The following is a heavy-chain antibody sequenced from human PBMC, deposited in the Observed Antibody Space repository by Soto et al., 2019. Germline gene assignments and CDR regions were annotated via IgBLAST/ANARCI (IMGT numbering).Heavy chain of an antibody. Sequence: EVRLLESGGGLVQPGGSLRLSCAASGFTFSSYPMSWVRQPPGKGLEWLSAISGSGGSTYYADSVKGRFTISRDNSKNTLYLQMNSLRAEDTAVYYCAKDRIAVAGTSPFDYWGQGTLVTVSS. CDR1: GFTFSSYP. J-gene: IGHJ4*02. V-gene: IGHV3-23*01. CDR3: AKDRIAVAGTSPFDY. D-gene: IGHD6-19*01. CDR2: ISGSGGST.